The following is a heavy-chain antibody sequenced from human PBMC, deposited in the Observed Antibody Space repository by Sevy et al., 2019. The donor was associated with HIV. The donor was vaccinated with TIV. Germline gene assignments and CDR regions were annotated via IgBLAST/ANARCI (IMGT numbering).Heavy chain of an antibody. CDR3: AGPILSYNSGWSYYDS. Sequence: SETLSLTCTVSGASISSSGYYWGWIRQPPGKGLEWIASINYSGSTFYNPSLRSRVTISSDTSKNQLSLKLNSVTAADTAIYYCAGPILSYNSGWSYYDSWGQGTVVTVSS. CDR1: GASISSSGYY. D-gene: IGHD6-19*01. V-gene: IGHV4-39*01. CDR2: INYSGST. J-gene: IGHJ4*02.